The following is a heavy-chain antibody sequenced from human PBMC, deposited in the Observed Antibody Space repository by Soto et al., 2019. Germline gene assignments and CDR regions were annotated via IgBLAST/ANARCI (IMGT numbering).Heavy chain of an antibody. CDR2: IYYSGST. V-gene: IGHV4-59*01. J-gene: IGHJ5*02. Sequence: SETLSLTCTVSGGSISSYYWSWIRQPPGKGLEWIGYIYYSGSTNYNPSLKSRVTISLDTSKNQFSLKLSSVTAADTAVYYCATLTGLDWFDPWGQGTLVTVSS. CDR3: ATLTGLDWFDP. CDR1: GGSISSYY.